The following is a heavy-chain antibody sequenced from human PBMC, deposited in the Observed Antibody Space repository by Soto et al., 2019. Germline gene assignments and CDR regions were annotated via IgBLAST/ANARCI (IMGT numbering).Heavy chain of an antibody. CDR1: GYTFTSYA. Sequence: ASVKVSCKASGYTFTSYAIHWVRQAPGQRLEWMGWINAGNGNTQYSQKFQGRVTITRDTSASTAYMELSSLRSEDTAVYYCARTGSSSWFSFDPWGQGTLVTLSS. D-gene: IGHD6-13*01. V-gene: IGHV1-3*01. CDR2: INAGNGNT. CDR3: ARTGSSSWFSFDP. J-gene: IGHJ5*02.